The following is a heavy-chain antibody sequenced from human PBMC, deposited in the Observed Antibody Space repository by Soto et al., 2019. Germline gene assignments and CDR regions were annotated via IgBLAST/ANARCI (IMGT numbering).Heavy chain of an antibody. CDR2: ISYDGSNK. Sequence: PGGSLRLSWAASGFTFSSYVMHWVRQAPGKGLEWVAVISYDGSNKYYADSVKGRFTISRDNSKNTLYLQMNSLRAEDTAVYYCAKDDAPRGGPLSYYFDYWGQGTLVTVSS. D-gene: IGHD3-10*01. CDR1: GFTFSSYV. J-gene: IGHJ4*02. V-gene: IGHV3-30*18. CDR3: AKDDAPRGGPLSYYFDY.